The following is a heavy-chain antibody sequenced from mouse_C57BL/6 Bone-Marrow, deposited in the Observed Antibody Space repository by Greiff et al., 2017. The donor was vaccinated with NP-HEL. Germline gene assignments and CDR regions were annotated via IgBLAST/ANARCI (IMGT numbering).Heavy chain of an antibody. V-gene: IGHV5-6*01. CDR1: GFTFSSYG. CDR3: ARRWLLPDYYAMDY. D-gene: IGHD2-3*01. CDR2: ISSGGSYT. Sequence: EVQRVESGGDLVKPGGSLKLSCAASGFTFSSYGMSWVRQTPDKRLEWVATISSGGSYTYYPDSVKGRFTISRDNAKNTLYLQMSSLKSEDTAMYYCARRWLLPDYYAMDYWGQGTSVTVSS. J-gene: IGHJ4*01.